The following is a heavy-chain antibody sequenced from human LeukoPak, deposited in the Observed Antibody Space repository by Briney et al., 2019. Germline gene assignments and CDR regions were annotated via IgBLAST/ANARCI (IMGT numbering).Heavy chain of an antibody. CDR3: AKGIVVPAAIRPKSRFDY. Sequence: GGSLRLSCAASGFTFSSYAMSWVRQAPGKGLEWVSAISGSGGSTYYAGSVKGRFTISRDNSKNTLYLQMNSLRAEDTAVYYCAKGIVVPAAIRPKSRFDYWGQGTLVTVSS. V-gene: IGHV3-23*01. CDR1: GFTFSSYA. D-gene: IGHD2-2*01. CDR2: ISGSGGST. J-gene: IGHJ4*02.